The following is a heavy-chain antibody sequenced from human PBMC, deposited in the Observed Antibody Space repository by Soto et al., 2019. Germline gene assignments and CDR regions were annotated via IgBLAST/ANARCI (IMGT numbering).Heavy chain of an antibody. D-gene: IGHD3-22*01. V-gene: IGHV3-53*01. CDR3: AREARTYYYDSSGYYPHSYYGMDV. J-gene: IGHJ6*02. CDR1: GFTVSSNY. Sequence: GGSLRLSCAASGFTVSSNYMSWVRQAPGKGLEWVSVIYSGGSTYYADSVKGRFTISRENSKNTLYLQMNSLRAEDTAVYYCAREARTYYYDSSGYYPHSYYGMDVWGQGTTVTVSS. CDR2: IYSGGST.